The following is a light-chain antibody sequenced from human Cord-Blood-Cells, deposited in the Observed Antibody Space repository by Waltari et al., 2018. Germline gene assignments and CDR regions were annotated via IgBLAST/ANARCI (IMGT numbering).Light chain of an antibody. CDR2: DFS. J-gene: IGLJ3*02. CDR3: SSYTSSSTWV. Sequence: QYALTQPASVSGSPGQSITISCTGTSSDVGGYNYVPWYQQHPGKAPKLMIYDFSKRPSGVSNRFSGSKSGNTASLTISGLQAEDEADYYCSSYTSSSTWVFGGGTKLTVL. CDR1: SSDVGGYNY. V-gene: IGLV2-14*01.